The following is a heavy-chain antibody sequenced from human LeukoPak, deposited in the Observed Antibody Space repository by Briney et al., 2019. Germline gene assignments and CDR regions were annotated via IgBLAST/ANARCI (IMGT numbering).Heavy chain of an antibody. Sequence: KPGGSLRLSCAASGFTFSSYSMNWVRQAPGKGLEWASSISSSSSYIYYADSVKGRFTISRDNAKNSLYLQMNSLRAEDTAVYYCARETYFPSNWFDPWGQGTLVTVSS. CDR3: ARETYFPSNWFDP. CDR2: ISSSSSYI. CDR1: GFTFSSYS. V-gene: IGHV3-21*01. J-gene: IGHJ5*02. D-gene: IGHD3-10*01.